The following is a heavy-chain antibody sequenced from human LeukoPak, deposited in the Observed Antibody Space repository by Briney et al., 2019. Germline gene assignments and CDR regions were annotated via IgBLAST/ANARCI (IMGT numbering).Heavy chain of an antibody. CDR3: ARAPFGWYYGYAFDI. D-gene: IGHD6-19*01. J-gene: IGHJ3*02. CDR2: INAGNGNT. V-gene: IGHV1-3*01. Sequence: ASVKVSCKASGYTFTSYAMHWVRQAPGQRLEWMGWINAGNGNTKYSQKFQGRVTITRDTSASTAYMELSSLRSEDTAVYYCARAPFGWYYGYAFDIWGQGTMVTVSS. CDR1: GYTFTSYA.